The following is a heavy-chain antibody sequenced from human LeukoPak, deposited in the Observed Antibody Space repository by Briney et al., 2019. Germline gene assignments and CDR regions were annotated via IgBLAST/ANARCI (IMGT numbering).Heavy chain of an antibody. CDR1: GFAFDVFT. J-gene: IGHJ4*02. CDR3: AKGSGGYCSSTSCYRAYYFDY. CDR2: VGLDGGST. D-gene: IGHD2-2*01. V-gene: IGHV3-43*01. Sequence: GGSLSLSCAASGFAFDVFTVHWVRQAPGKGGKGVCLVGLDGGSTYYADSVKGRFTISRDNSKNSLYLQMNSLRTEDTALYYCAKGSGGYCSSTSCYRAYYFDYWGQGTLVTVSS.